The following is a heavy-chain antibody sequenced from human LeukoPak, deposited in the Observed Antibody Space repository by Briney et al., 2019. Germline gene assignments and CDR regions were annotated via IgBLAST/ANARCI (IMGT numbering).Heavy chain of an antibody. Sequence: GGSLRLSCTASGFTFSNYWMHWVRQAPGKGLVWVSRITNDGSGATYADSVKGRLTISRDNAKNTVYLQMNSLRAEDTAVYYCARDIATTPVYWGRGTLVTVPS. V-gene: IGHV3-74*01. CDR2: ITNDGSGA. D-gene: IGHD5-12*01. J-gene: IGHJ4*02. CDR1: GFTFSNYW. CDR3: ARDIATTPVY.